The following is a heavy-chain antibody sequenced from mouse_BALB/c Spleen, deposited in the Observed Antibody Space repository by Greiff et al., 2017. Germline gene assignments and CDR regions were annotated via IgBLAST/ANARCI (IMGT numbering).Heavy chain of an antibody. J-gene: IGHJ4*01. CDR1: GFSLTGYG. D-gene: IGHD3-3*01. CDR3: ARDWRALRYAMDY. CDR2: IWGDGST. V-gene: IGHV2-6-7*01. Sequence: VQGVESGPGLVAPSQSLSITCTVSGFSLTGYGVNWVRQPPGKGLEWLGMIWGDGSTDYNSALKSRLSISKDNSKSQVFLKMNSLQTDDTARYYCARDWRALRYAMDYWGQGTSVTVSS.